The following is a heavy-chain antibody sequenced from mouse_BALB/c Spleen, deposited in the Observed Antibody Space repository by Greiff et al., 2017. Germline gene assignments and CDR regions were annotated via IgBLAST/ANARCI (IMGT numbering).Heavy chain of an antibody. J-gene: IGHJ3*01. V-gene: IGHV5-12-1*01. CDR2: ISSGGGST. D-gene: IGHD2-1*01. Sequence: EVMLVESGGGLVKPGGSLKLSCAASGFAFSSYDMSWVRQTPEKRLEWVAYISSGGGSTYYPDTVKGRFTISRDNAKNTLYLQMSSLKSEDTAMYYCARRGNYRAWFAYWGQGTLVTVSA. CDR3: ARRGNYRAWFAY. CDR1: GFAFSSYD.